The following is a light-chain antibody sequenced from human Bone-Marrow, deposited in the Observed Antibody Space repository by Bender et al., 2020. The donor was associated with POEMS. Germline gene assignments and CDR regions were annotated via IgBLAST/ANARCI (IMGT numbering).Light chain of an antibody. Sequence: QSVVTQPPSLSEAPRQRVTISCSGSSSNIGNHGVNWYQQLPGEAPKLLIYYDDLLTPGVSDRFSASKSGTSASLAISVLQCEDGALYYCSGWDDSLGGWVFGGGTKLTDL. J-gene: IGLJ3*02. CDR3: SGWDDSLGGWV. V-gene: IGLV1-36*01. CDR2: YDD. CDR1: SSNIGNHG.